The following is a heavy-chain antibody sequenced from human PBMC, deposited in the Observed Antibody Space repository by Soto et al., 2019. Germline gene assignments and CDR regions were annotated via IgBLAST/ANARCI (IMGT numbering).Heavy chain of an antibody. CDR2: IRSKANSYAT. CDR3: TRRYSFGVYYYYGMDV. CDR1: GFTFSGSA. D-gene: IGHD5-18*01. V-gene: IGHV3-73*01. Sequence: GGSLRLSCAASGFTFSGSAMHWVRQASGKGLEWVGRIRSKANSYATAYAASVKGRFTISRDDSKNTAYLQMNSLKTEDTAVYYCTRRYSFGVYYYYGMDVWGQGTTVTVSS. J-gene: IGHJ6*02.